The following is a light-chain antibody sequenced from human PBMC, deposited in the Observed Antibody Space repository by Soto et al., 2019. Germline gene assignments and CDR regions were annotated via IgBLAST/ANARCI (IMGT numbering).Light chain of an antibody. CDR3: QQRSNWRGT. J-gene: IGKJ3*01. CDR1: QSVSSY. CDR2: DAS. Sequence: EIVLTQSPATLSLSPGERATLSCRASQSVSSYLAWYQQKPGQAPRLLIYDASNRATVIPARFSGSGSGTDFTLTISSLEPEDFAVYYCQQRSNWRGTFGPGTKVDIK. V-gene: IGKV3-11*01.